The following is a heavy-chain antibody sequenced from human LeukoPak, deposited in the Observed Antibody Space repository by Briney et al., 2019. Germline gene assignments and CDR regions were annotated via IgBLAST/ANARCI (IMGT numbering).Heavy chain of an antibody. J-gene: IGHJ4*02. Sequence: AGGSLRLSCAASGFTFSSYSMNWIRQAPGKGLEWVSSISSSTSYIYYADSVKGRFTISKDSAKNSLYLQMNSLRAEDTAVYYCARAGGSTVSHSDYWGQGTLVTVSS. CDR2: ISSSTSYI. CDR1: GFTFSSYS. V-gene: IGHV3-21*01. D-gene: IGHD4-17*01. CDR3: ARAGGSTVSHSDY.